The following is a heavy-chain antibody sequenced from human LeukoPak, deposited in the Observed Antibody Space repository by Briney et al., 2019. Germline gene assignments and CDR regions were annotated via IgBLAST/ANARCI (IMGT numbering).Heavy chain of an antibody. D-gene: IGHD1/OR15-1a*01. CDR3: ARASTDNWYNYFDL. CDR2: IYSGGST. Sequence: GGSLRLSCAASGSSVTTSYLSWVRQAPGKGLEWVSLIYSGGSTYYADSVKGRFSISRDKSKNTLYVQINSRRSDDTAVYYCARASTDNWYNYFDLWGQGTLVTVSS. V-gene: IGHV3-66*01. CDR1: GSSVTTSY. J-gene: IGHJ4*02.